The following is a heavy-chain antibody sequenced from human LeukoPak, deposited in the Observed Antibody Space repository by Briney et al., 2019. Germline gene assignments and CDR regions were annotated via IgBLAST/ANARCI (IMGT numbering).Heavy chain of an antibody. J-gene: IGHJ4*02. V-gene: IGHV1-2*02. Sequence: AGSGFTIYNIHLVRQAPGQGLELVGWINPNSGGTNYAQKFKGRVTMNRNTSINTAYMELRRLRSDDTAVYYYARWGITGTTALDYWGQGTLVTVSS. CDR1: GSGFTIYN. CDR3: ARWGITGTTALDY. CDR2: INPNSGGT. D-gene: IGHD1-20*01.